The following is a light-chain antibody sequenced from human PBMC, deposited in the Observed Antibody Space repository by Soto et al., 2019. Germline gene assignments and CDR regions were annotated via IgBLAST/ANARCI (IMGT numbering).Light chain of an antibody. CDR2: GAS. CDR1: QSVSSD. V-gene: IGKV3-15*01. CDR3: QQYGGSPLT. Sequence: ETVMTQSPATLSVSPGERVTLSCRASQSVSSDLAWYQQKPGQAPRLLIFGASTRATNIPARFTGSRSGTDFTLTISSLQSEDFAVYYCQQYGGSPLTFGGGTKVDIK. J-gene: IGKJ4*01.